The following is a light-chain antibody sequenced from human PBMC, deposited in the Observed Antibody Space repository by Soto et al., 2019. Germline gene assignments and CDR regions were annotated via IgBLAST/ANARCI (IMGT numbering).Light chain of an antibody. Sequence: EIMMTQSPATLSVSLGERVTLSCRASQNIRTNLAWYQQKPGQAPSLLVYGASTRAPGSPARFSGSGSGTEFTLTISSLQSEDSAVYYCQHFNGWAPEDTFGQGTKLEI. CDR2: GAS. J-gene: IGKJ2*01. CDR1: QNIRTN. V-gene: IGKV3-15*01. CDR3: QHFNGWAPEDT.